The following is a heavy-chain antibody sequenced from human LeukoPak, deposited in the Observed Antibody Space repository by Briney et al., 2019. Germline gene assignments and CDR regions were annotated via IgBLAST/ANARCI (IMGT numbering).Heavy chain of an antibody. D-gene: IGHD2-15*01. V-gene: IGHV3-7*03. Sequence: PGGSLRLSCAASGFTLSSYWMSWVRQAPGKGLEWVANIKQDGSEKYYVDSVEGRFTISRDNAKNSLYLQMNSLRAEDTAVYYCARAPYCIGGSCRFDYWGQGTLVTVSS. CDR2: IKQDGSEK. CDR3: ARAPYCIGGSCRFDY. CDR1: GFTLSSYW. J-gene: IGHJ4*02.